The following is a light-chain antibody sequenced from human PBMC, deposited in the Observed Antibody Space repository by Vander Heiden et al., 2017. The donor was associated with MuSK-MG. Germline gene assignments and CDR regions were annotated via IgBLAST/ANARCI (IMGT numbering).Light chain of an antibody. CDR2: DAS. Sequence: AIPLTQSPSSLSASVGDRVTITCRASQGISSALAWYQQKPGKAPKILIYDASSWESGVPSRFSGSGSGTDFTLTISSLQPEDFATYYCQQFNSYPTFGQGTRLEIK. V-gene: IGKV1-13*02. CDR1: QGISSA. J-gene: IGKJ5*01. CDR3: QQFNSYPT.